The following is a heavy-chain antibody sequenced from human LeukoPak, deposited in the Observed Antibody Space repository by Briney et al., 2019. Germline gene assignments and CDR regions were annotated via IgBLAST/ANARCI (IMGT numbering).Heavy chain of an antibody. CDR1: GLTFSNFA. CDR2: LSASGGGT. V-gene: IGHV3-23*01. Sequence: PGGSLRLSCAASGLTFSNFAMTWVRQTPGKGLEWVSALSASGGGTFYAPSVKGRFTISRDNSKNTVSLQMNSLRAEDTALYYGATVLNTSITTWAAFDTWGQGKIVTVSS. D-gene: IGHD3-22*01. CDR3: ATVLNTSITTWAAFDT. J-gene: IGHJ3*02.